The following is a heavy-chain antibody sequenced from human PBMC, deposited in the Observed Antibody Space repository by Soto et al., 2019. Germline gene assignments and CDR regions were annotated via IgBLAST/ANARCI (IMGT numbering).Heavy chain of an antibody. CDR2: IYYSGST. Sequence: SETLSLTCTVSGGSISSGGYYWSWIRQHPGKGLEWIGYIYYSGSTYYNPSLKSRVTISVDTSKNQFSLKLSSVTAADTAVYYCARDKPDYYDSSGFFDPCGQRTLVTVSS. CDR1: GGSISSGGYY. V-gene: IGHV4-31*03. CDR3: ARDKPDYYDSSGFFDP. D-gene: IGHD3-22*01. J-gene: IGHJ5*02.